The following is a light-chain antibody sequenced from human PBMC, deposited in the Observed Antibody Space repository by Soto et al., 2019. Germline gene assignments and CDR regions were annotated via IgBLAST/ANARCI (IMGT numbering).Light chain of an antibody. J-gene: IGKJ4*01. V-gene: IGKV3-20*01. CDR1: QTVSSNY. Sequence: IVLTQPPCTLSLSPGERATLSCRASQTVSSNYLAWCQQRPGQAPRLLIYGASTRAAGIPDRFSGSGSGTDFTLTITRLEPEDFAVYYCQQRGTFGGGTKVDIK. CDR3: QQRGT. CDR2: GAS.